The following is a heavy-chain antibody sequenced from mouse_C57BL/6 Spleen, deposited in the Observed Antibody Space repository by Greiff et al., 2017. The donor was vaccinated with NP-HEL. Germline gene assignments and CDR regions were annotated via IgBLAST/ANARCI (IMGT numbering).Heavy chain of an antibody. V-gene: IGHV1-69*01. D-gene: IGHD1-1*01. CDR2: IDPSDSYT. J-gene: IGHJ3*01. CDR1: GYTFTSYW. Sequence: QVQLQQPGAELVMPGASVKLSCKASGYTFTSYWMHWVKQRPGQGLEWIGEIDPSDSYTNYNQKFKGKSTLTVDKSSSTAYMQLSSLTSEDSAVYYCARQTTVVERTWFAYWGQGTLVTVSA. CDR3: ARQTTVVERTWFAY.